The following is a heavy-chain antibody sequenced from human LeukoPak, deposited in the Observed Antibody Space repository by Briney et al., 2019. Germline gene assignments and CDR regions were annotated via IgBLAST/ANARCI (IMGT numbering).Heavy chain of an antibody. CDR2: INHSGST. D-gene: IGHD3-9*01. CDR3: ARGLRYFDWFYYYGMDV. V-gene: IGHV4-34*01. J-gene: IGHJ6*04. Sequence: PSETLSLTCAVYGGSFSGYYWSWIRQPPGKGLEWIGEINHSGSTNYNPSLKSRVTISVDTSKNQFSLKLSSVTAADTAVYYCARGLRYFDWFYYYGMDVWGKGTTVTVHS. CDR1: GGSFSGYY.